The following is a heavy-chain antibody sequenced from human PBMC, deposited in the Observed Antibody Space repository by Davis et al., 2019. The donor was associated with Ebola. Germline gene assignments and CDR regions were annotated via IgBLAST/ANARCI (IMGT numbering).Heavy chain of an antibody. J-gene: IGHJ4*02. CDR1: GFTFSSYG. Sequence: SLKISCAASGFTFSSYGMHWVRQAPGKGLEWVAVIWYDGSNKYYADSVKGRFTISRDNSKNTLYLQMNSLRAEDTAVYYCARIRQTYSYGSYYFDYWGQGTLVTVSS. V-gene: IGHV3-33*01. CDR2: IWYDGSNK. D-gene: IGHD5-18*01. CDR3: ARIRQTYSYGSYYFDY.